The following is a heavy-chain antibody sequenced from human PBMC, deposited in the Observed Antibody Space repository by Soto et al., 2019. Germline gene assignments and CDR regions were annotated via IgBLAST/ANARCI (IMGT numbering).Heavy chain of an antibody. CDR3: VNSPSENYDILTGYYYYGMDV. CDR2: ISSNGGST. Sequence: GGSLRLSCSASGFTFSSYAMHWVRQAPGKGLEYVSAISSNGGSTYYADSVKGRFTISRDNSKNILYLQMSSLRAEDTAVYYCVNSPSENYDILTGYYYYGMDVWGQGTTVTVSS. CDR1: GFTFSSYA. V-gene: IGHV3-64D*08. D-gene: IGHD3-9*01. J-gene: IGHJ6*02.